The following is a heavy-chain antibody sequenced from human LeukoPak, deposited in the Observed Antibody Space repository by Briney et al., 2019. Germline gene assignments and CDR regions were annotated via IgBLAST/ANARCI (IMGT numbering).Heavy chain of an antibody. CDR3: ARWFGELLSRYFDY. V-gene: IGHV3-48*04. D-gene: IGHD3-10*01. Sequence: GGSLRLSCAASGFTFSSYSMNWVRQAPGKGLEWVSYISSSSSTIYYADSVKGRFTISRDNAKNSLYLQMNSLRAEDTAVYYCARWFGELLSRYFDYWGQGTLVTVSS. CDR1: GFTFSSYS. CDR2: ISSSSSTI. J-gene: IGHJ4*02.